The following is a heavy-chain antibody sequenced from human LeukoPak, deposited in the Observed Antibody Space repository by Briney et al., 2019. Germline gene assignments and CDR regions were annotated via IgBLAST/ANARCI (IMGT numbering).Heavy chain of an antibody. Sequence: GGSLRLSCAVSGFTFSSYWMTWVRQAPGKGLEWVANIMQDGGHRNYVDSVRGRFTISRDNAKNSLYLQMNSLRDEDTALYYCAKAGIGVVGYFDYWGQGTLVTVSS. CDR1: GFTFSSYW. J-gene: IGHJ4*02. CDR2: IMQDGGHR. D-gene: IGHD6-19*01. CDR3: AKAGIGVVGYFDY. V-gene: IGHV3-7*05.